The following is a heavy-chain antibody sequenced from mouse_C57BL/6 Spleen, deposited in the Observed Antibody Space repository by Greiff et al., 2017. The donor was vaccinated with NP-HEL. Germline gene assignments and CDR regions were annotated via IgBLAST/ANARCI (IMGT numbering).Heavy chain of an antibody. CDR1: GFTFSSYA. V-gene: IGHV5-4*01. J-gene: IGHJ4*01. D-gene: IGHD1-1*01. Sequence: EVQLVESGGGLVKPGGSLKLSCAASGFTFSSYAMSWVRQTPEKRLEWVATISDGGSYTYYPDNVKGRFTISRDNAKNNLYLQMSHLKSEDTAMYYCARATLYYYGSSSYAMDYWGQGTSVTVSS. CDR2: ISDGGSYT. CDR3: ARATLYYYGSSSYAMDY.